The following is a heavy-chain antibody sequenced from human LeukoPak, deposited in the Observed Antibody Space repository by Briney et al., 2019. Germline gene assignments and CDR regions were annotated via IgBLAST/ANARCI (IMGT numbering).Heavy chain of an antibody. CDR1: GITFSSYG. CDR2: ISYDGSNK. J-gene: IGHJ3*02. Sequence: GGSLRLSCAASGITFSSYGMSWVRQAPGKGLEWVAVISYDGSNKYYADSVKGRFTISRDNSKNTLYLQMNSLRAEDTAVYYCARDSGAYYYGSGSYHGNAFDIWGQGTMVTVSS. D-gene: IGHD3-10*01. CDR3: ARDSGAYYYGSGSYHGNAFDI. V-gene: IGHV3-30*03.